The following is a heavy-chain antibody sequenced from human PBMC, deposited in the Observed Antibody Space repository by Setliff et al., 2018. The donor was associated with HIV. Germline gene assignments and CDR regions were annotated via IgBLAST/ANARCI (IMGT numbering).Heavy chain of an antibody. Sequence: SVKVSCKASGGTFSGSVFSWVRQAPGQGLQWMGRFIPMFGATKYAQGFQSRVTITADRSTSTVHMELRSLRSEDTAVYYCARELKGVYDSWSSSDPPYYFDNWGQGTLVTV. J-gene: IGHJ4*02. CDR2: FIPMFGAT. V-gene: IGHV1-69*06. CDR1: GGTFSGSV. CDR3: ARELKGVYDSWSSSDPPYYFDN. D-gene: IGHD3-3*01.